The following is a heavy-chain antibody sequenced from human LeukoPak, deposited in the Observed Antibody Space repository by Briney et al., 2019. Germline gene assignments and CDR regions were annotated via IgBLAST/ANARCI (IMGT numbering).Heavy chain of an antibody. CDR2: IYYSGTT. J-gene: IGHJ5*02. D-gene: IGHD5-18*01. Sequence: SETLSLTCTVSGGSLSSYYWSWIRQPPGKGLEWIGYIYYSGTTHYNPSLESRVTISVDTSKNQFSLKLASVTAADTAIYYCAKGAGGFSYYNWFDPWGQGTLVTVSS. V-gene: IGHV4-59*12. CDR1: GGSLSSYY. CDR3: AKGAGGFSYYNWFDP.